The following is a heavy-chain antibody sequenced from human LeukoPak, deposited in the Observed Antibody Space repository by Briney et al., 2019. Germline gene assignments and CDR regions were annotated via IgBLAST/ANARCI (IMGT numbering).Heavy chain of an antibody. D-gene: IGHD6-6*01. Sequence: GGSLRLSCAASGFTFSSYWLSWVRQAPGKGLEWVANIKFDGSEKYYVDSVKGRFTISRDNAKKSLYLQMNSLRAEDTAVYYCATNIAARPTTVPYYFDYWGQGTLVTVSS. CDR1: GFTFSSYW. CDR3: ATNIAARPTTVPYYFDY. CDR2: IKFDGSEK. J-gene: IGHJ4*02. V-gene: IGHV3-7*01.